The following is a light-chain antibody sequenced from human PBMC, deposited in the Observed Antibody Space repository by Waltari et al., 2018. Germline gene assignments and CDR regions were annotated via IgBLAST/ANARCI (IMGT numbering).Light chain of an antibody. J-gene: IGKJ4*01. CDR2: GTS. CDR3: QQYDGEVVT. Sequence: EIVLTQSPGTLSLSPGERATLSCRASQSVTSNSLTWYQQKLGQAPRLLIYGTSSRATGIPDRFSGSGSGTDFTLTISRLEPEDFAVYYCQQYDGEVVTFGGGTKAEI. V-gene: IGKV3-20*01. CDR1: QSVTSNS.